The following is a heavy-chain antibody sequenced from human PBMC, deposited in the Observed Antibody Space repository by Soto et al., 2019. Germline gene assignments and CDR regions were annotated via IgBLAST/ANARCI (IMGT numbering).Heavy chain of an antibody. CDR2: INHSGST. D-gene: IGHD6-19*01. CDR3: ARGSGSSGWFRY. CDR1: GGSISSSSYY. Sequence: SETLSLTCTVSGGSISSSSYYWSWIRQPPGKGLEWIGEINHSGSTNYNPSLKSRVTISVDTSKNQFSLKLSSVTAADTAVYYCARGSGSSGWFRYWGQGTLVTVSS. V-gene: IGHV4-39*07. J-gene: IGHJ4*02.